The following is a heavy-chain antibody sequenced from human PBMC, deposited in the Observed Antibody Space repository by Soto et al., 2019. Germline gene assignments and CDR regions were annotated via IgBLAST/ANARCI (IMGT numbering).Heavy chain of an antibody. CDR2: ISSSSSTI. J-gene: IGHJ6*02. V-gene: IGHV3-48*02. Sequence: EVQLVESGGGLVQPGGSLRLSCAASGFTFSSYSMNWVRQAPGKGLEWVAYISSSSSTIYYADSVKGRFTISRDNAKNSLYLQMNSLRDEDTAVYYCARVKSGDCWSAIPRVYYYYGMDVWGQGTTVTVSS. D-gene: IGHD3-3*01. CDR1: GFTFSSYS. CDR3: ARVKSGDCWSAIPRVYYYYGMDV.